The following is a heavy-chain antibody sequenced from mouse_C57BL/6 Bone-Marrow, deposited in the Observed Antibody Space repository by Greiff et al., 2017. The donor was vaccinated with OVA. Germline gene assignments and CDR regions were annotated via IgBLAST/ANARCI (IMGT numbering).Heavy chain of an antibody. J-gene: IGHJ3*01. D-gene: IGHD1-1*01. V-gene: IGHV2-9-1*01. CDR1: GFSLTSYA. Sequence: LMLVESGPGLVAPSQSLSITCTVSGFSLTSYAISWVRQPPGKGLEWLGVIWTGGGTNYNSALKSRLSISKDNSKSQVFLKMNSLQTDDTARYYGARKVLYYGSSRGFAYWGQGTLVTVSA. CDR3: ARKVLYYGSSRGFAY. CDR2: IWTGGGT.